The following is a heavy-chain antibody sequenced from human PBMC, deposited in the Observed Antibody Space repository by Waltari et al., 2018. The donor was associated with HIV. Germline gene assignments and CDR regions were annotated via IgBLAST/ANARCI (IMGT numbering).Heavy chain of an antibody. CDR2: IKQDGSEK. V-gene: IGHV3-7*01. D-gene: IGHD6-6*01. J-gene: IGHJ5*02. CDR1: GFTFSSYW. CDR3: ARDAYSSSVAWFDP. Sequence: EVQLVESGGGLVQPGGSLRLSCAASGFTFSSYWMSWVRLAPGKGLEWVANIKQDGSEKYYVDSVKGRFTISRDNAKNSLYLQMNSLRAEDTAVYYCARDAYSSSVAWFDPWGQGTLVTVSS.